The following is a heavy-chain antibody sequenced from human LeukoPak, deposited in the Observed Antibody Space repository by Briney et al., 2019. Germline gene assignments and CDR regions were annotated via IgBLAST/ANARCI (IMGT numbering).Heavy chain of an antibody. V-gene: IGHV4-34*01. D-gene: IGHD2-2*01. CDR1: GGSFSGYY. Sequence: SETLSLTCAVYGGSFSGYYWSWIRQPPGKGLEWIGEINRSGSTNYNPSLKSRVTISVDTSKNQFSLKLSSVTAADTAVYYCARSAPGYCSSTSCYAGPGPKYYFDYWGQGTLVTVSS. CDR3: ARSAPGYCSSTSCYAGPGPKYYFDY. J-gene: IGHJ4*02. CDR2: INRSGST.